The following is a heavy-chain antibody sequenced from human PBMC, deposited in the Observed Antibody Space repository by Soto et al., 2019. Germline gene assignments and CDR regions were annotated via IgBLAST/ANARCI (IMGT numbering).Heavy chain of an antibody. Sequence: ASVKVSCKASGYTFTSYYMHWARQAPGQGLEWMGIINPSGGSTSYAQKFQGRVTMTRDTSTSTVYMELSSLRSEDTAVYYCAKNPVLYYDYIWGSYRYDGLYYYQDGWGKGTTVTVSS. CDR1: GYTFTSYY. J-gene: IGHJ6*03. CDR2: INPSGGST. D-gene: IGHD3-16*02. CDR3: AKNPVLYYDYIWGSYRYDGLYYYQDG. V-gene: IGHV1-46*03.